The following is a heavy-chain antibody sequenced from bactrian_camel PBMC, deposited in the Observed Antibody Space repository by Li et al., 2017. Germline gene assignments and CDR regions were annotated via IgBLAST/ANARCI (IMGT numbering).Heavy chain of an antibody. Sequence: QVQLVESGGGSVRAGETLRLSCTASGFTFDDADMVWYRQAGGMQREWVSISTDGRPSYADSVKGRFTISKDKAKDTVYLQMDSLKPEDTAMYYCNALCSQLPLRMVWGQGTQVTVS. V-gene: IGHV3S63*01. CDR3: NALCSQLPLRMV. CDR2: ISTDGRP. J-gene: IGHJ4*01. CDR1: GFTFDDAD. D-gene: IGHD1*01.